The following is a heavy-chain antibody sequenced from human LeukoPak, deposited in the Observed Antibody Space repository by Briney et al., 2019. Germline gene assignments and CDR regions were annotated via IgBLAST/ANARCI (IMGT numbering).Heavy chain of an antibody. D-gene: IGHD6-19*01. CDR3: AKVAGSGFPFDY. Sequence: PGGSLRLSCAASGFTFSSYGMHWVRQAPGKGLEWVAVISYDGSNKYYADSVKGRFTISRDNSKNTLYLQMNSLRAEDTAVYYCAKVAGSGFPFDYWGQGTLVTVSS. J-gene: IGHJ4*02. V-gene: IGHV3-30*18. CDR1: GFTFSSYG. CDR2: ISYDGSNK.